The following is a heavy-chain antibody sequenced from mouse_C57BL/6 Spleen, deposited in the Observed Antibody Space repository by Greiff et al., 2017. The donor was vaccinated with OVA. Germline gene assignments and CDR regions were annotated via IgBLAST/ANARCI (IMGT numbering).Heavy chain of an antibody. D-gene: IGHD1-1*01. V-gene: IGHV1-50*01. CDR2: IDPSDSYT. J-gene: IGHJ3*01. CDR1: GYTFTSYW. CDR3: ARSDYGDFY. Sequence: QVQLQQPGAELVKPGASVKLSCKASGYTFTSYWMQWVKQRPGQGLEWIGEIDPSDSYTNYNQTFKGKATLTVDTSSSTAYMQLSSLTSEDSAVYYCARSDYGDFYWGQGTLVTVSA.